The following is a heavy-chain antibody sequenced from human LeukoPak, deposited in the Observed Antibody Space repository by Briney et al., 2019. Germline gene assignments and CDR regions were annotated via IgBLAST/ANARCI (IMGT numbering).Heavy chain of an antibody. CDR2: IYYSGST. CDR3: ARSITSSWYGDFQH. J-gene: IGHJ1*01. V-gene: IGHV4-61*01. CDR1: GDSLNRNRYH. Sequence: SETLSLTCSVSGDSLNRNRYHWTWIRQPPGKGLEWIGYIYYSGSTNYNPSLKSRVTISVDTSKNQFSLKLSSVTAADTAVYYCARSITSSWYGDFQHWGQGTLVTVSS. D-gene: IGHD6-13*01.